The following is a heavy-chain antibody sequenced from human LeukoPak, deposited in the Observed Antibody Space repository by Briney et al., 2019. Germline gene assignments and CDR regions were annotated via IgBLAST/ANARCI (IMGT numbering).Heavy chain of an antibody. D-gene: IGHD3-3*01. CDR3: ARGQISRLNLPGWYYDFWSGYYTGYYYYYMDV. J-gene: IGHJ6*03. CDR2: IYYSGST. CDR1: GGSISSYY. Sequence: SETLSLTCTVSGGSISSYYWSWIRQPPGKGLEWIGYIYYSGSTNYNPSLKSRVTISVDTSKNQFSLKLSSVTAADTAVYYCARGQISRLNLPGWYYDFWSGYYTGYYYYYMDVWGKGTTVTVSS. V-gene: IGHV4-59*01.